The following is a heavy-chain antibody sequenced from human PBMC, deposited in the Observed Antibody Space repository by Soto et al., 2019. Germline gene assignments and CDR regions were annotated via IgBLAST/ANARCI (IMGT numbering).Heavy chain of an antibody. J-gene: IGHJ6*02. Sequence: XGTLSLTFTVSGGSISSYYWSWIGQPPGKGLEWIGYIYYSVSTNYNPSLKSRVTISVDTSKNQFSLKLSSVTAADTAVYYCARARPTDIVVVVHRPGYYGMDVWGQGTTVTVSS. CDR2: IYYSVST. V-gene: IGHV4-59*01. CDR1: GGSISSYY. CDR3: ARARPTDIVVVVHRPGYYGMDV. D-gene: IGHD2-15*01.